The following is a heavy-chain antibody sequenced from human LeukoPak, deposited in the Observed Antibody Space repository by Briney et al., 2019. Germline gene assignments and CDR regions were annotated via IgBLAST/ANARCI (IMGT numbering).Heavy chain of an antibody. CDR2: ISYDGSNK. J-gene: IGHJ4*02. CDR1: GFTFSSYA. D-gene: IGHD3-10*01. Sequence: GGSLRLSCAASGFTFSSYAMHWVRQAPGKGLEWVAVISYDGSNKYYADSMKGRFTISRDNSKNTLYLQMNSLRAEDTAVYYCARDITMVRGVLDYWGQGTLVTVSS. CDR3: ARDITMVRGVLDY. V-gene: IGHV3-30*04.